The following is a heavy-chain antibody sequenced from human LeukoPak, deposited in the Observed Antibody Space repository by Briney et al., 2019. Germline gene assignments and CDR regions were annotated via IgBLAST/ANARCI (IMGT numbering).Heavy chain of an antibody. Sequence: PSETLSLTCTVPGGSISSYYWTWIRQPPGRGLEWIGCMYVSGKANSNPAIKGRVAISMTTSTNQVSLRLTSVSAADTAVYYCARGSLNPRIGDTYGPAVMDVWGQGTTVNVFS. CDR1: GGSISSYY. CDR2: MYVSGKA. J-gene: IGHJ6*01. D-gene: IGHD5-18*01. V-gene: IGHV4-59*01. CDR3: ARGSLNPRIGDTYGPAVMDV.